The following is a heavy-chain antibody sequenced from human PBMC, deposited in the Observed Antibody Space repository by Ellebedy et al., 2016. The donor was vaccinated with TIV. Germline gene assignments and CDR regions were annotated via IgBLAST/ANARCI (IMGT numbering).Heavy chain of an antibody. CDR1: GFTLTTYA. D-gene: IGHD3-10*01. CDR3: ARASGDY. CDR2: INAGNGNT. Sequence: APVKVSCXASGFTLTTYAMHWVRQAPGQRLEWMGWINAGNGNTKYSQKFQGRVTVTRDTSASTAYMELSSLRSEDTAVYYCARASGDYWGQGTLVTVSS. J-gene: IGHJ4*02. V-gene: IGHV1-3*01.